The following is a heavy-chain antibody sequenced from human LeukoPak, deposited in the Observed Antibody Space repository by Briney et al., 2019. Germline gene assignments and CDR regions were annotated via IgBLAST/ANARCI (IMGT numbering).Heavy chain of an antibody. Sequence: GGSLRLSCAASGFTFDDYTMHWVRQAPGKGLEWVSGISWNSGSIGYADSVKGRFTISRDNAQNSLYLQMNSLRAEDTAVYYCARGTSIVGAIGYWGQGTLVTVSS. CDR2: ISWNSGSI. CDR1: GFTFDDYT. CDR3: ARGTSIVGAIGY. J-gene: IGHJ4*02. V-gene: IGHV3-9*01. D-gene: IGHD1-26*01.